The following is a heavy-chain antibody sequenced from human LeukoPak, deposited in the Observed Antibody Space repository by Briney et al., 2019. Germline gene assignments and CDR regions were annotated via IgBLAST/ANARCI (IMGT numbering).Heavy chain of an antibody. CDR3: ARHRPARMAAAGTFDY. V-gene: IGHV4-59*08. CDR1: GGSISSYY. J-gene: IGHJ4*02. CDR2: IYYSGST. D-gene: IGHD6-13*01. Sequence: SETLSLTCTVSGGSISSYYWSWIRQPPGKGLEWIGYIYYSGSTNYNPSLKSRVTISVDTSKNQFSLKLSSVTAADTAVYYCARHRPARMAAAGTFDYWGQGTLVTVSS.